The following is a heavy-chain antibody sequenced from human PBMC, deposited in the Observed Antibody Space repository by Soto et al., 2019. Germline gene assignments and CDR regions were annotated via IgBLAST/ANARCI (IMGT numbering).Heavy chain of an antibody. CDR1: GFTFSNYW. CDR2: INKDGTVR. Sequence: GGSLRLSCATSGFTFSNYWMTWVRQAPGKGLEWVANINKDGTVRNYVGSLKGRFTISRDNAGNSLFLQMNSLGAEDTAVYYCARDHINAYYHYWGQGAMVTAPQ. V-gene: IGHV3-7*01. CDR3: ARDHINAYYHY. J-gene: IGHJ4*02. D-gene: IGHD2-21*01.